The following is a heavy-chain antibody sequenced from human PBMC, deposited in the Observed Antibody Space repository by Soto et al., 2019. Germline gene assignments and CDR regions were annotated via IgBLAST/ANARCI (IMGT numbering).Heavy chain of an antibody. CDR3: ARGPAAHYHYYYYMDV. J-gene: IGHJ6*03. D-gene: IGHD2-2*01. V-gene: IGHV3-33*01. CDR1: GFTFSSYD. CDR2: IWSDGSNK. Sequence: GGSLRLSCAASGFTFSSYDMHWVRQAPGKGLEWVAVIWSDGSNKYYADSVKGRFTISRDNSKNTLYLQMNSLRAEDTAVYYCARGPAAHYHYYYYMDVWGKGTTVTVSS.